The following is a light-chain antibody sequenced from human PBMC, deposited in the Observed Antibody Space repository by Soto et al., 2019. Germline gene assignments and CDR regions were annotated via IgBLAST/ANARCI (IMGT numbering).Light chain of an antibody. Sequence: IVLTQSPGTLSLSPGERATLSCRASQSVSSSYLAWDQQKPGQAPRLLIYGASSRTTGIPDRFSGSGSGTDFTLTISRVEPEDFAVYFCQQYGSSPTFGQGTKVEIK. CDR2: GAS. CDR3: QQYGSSPT. V-gene: IGKV3-20*01. J-gene: IGKJ1*01. CDR1: QSVSSSY.